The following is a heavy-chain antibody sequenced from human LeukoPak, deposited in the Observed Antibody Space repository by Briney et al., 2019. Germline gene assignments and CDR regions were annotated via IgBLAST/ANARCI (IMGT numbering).Heavy chain of an antibody. CDR2: IYYSGST. Sequence: SETLSLTCTVSGGSINSYYWSWIRQPPGKGLEWIGYIYYSGSTNYNPSLKSRVTISIGTSKNQFSLKLSSVTAADTAVYYCARVYNNWFDPWGQGTLVTVSS. D-gene: IGHD2-2*02. CDR3: ARVYNNWFDP. CDR1: GGSINSYY. V-gene: IGHV4-59*01. J-gene: IGHJ5*02.